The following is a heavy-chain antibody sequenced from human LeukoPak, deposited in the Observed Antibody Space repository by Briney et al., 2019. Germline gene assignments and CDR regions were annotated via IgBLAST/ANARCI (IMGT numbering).Heavy chain of an antibody. CDR1: GGSISSYY. Sequence: SETLSLTCTVSGGSISSYYWSWIRQPAGKGLEWIGRIYTSGSTNYNPSLKSRVTMSVDTSKNQFSLKLRSVTAADTAVYYCARVGGDSPEYNWFDPWGQGILVTVSS. D-gene: IGHD2-21*02. J-gene: IGHJ5*02. V-gene: IGHV4-4*07. CDR3: ARVGGDSPEYNWFDP. CDR2: IYTSGST.